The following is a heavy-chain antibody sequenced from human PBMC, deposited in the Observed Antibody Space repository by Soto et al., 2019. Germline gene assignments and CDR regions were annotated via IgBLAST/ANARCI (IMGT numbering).Heavy chain of an antibody. Sequence: QVQLQESGPGLVKPSQTLSLTCTVSGGSISSGSYYWSWIHQLPGKGLEWIGYIYYSGSTYYNPSPTSRVTISVDTSKNQFSLKLNSVTAADTAVYYCATRTDYYYGSGSLGGMDVWGQGTTVTVSS. J-gene: IGHJ6*02. CDR1: GGSISSGSYY. CDR3: ATRTDYYYGSGSLGGMDV. D-gene: IGHD3-10*01. CDR2: IYYSGST. V-gene: IGHV4-31*03.